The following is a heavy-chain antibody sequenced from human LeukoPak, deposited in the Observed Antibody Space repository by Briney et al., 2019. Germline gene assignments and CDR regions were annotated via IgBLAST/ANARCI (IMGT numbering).Heavy chain of an antibody. J-gene: IGHJ4*02. V-gene: IGHV3-7*01. CDR1: GFTFINFW. CDR3: ARDVPIAAAGTDYFDS. Sequence: PGGSLRLSCAASGFTFINFWMIWVRQAPGKGLEWVANIKEDGSEKYHVDSVKGRFTISRDNAKNSLYLQMNALRAEDTAVYYCARDVPIAAAGTDYFDSWGQGTLVTVSS. D-gene: IGHD6-13*01. CDR2: IKEDGSEK.